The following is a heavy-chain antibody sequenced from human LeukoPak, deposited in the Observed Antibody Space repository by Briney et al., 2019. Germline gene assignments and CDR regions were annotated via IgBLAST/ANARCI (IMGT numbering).Heavy chain of an antibody. J-gene: IGHJ4*02. D-gene: IGHD6-19*01. CDR1: GFTFDDYA. V-gene: IGHV3-9*01. Sequence: GGSLRLSCAASGFTFDDYAMHWVRQAPGKGLEWVSGISWNSGSIGYADSVKGRFTISRDNAKNSLYLQMNSLRAEDTALYYCAKAQYSSGWYEVDYWAREPWSPSPQ. CDR3: AKAQYSSGWYEVDY. CDR2: ISWNSGSI.